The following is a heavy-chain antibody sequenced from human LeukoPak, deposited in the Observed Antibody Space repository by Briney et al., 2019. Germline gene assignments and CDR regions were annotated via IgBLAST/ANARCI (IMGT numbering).Heavy chain of an antibody. Sequence: SEALSLTRIVSGGSLRSGDYYYIWIRQPPGKGLEWIGFIFKCGRHYYIPSLKSRRHISIDTPKKQFSLKLRSVTAADTAVYYCARYQSRCENLRSDIWGPGTMVTVSS. V-gene: IGHV4-30-4*08. CDR3: ARYQSRCENLRSDI. CDR1: GGSLRSGDYY. D-gene: IGHD2-2*01. CDR2: IFKCGRH. J-gene: IGHJ3*02.